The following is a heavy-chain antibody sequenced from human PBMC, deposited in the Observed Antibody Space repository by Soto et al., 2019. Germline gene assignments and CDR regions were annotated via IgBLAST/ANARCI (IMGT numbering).Heavy chain of an antibody. Sequence: GASVKVSCKASGYTFTSYGISWVRQAPRQGLEWMGWISAYNGNTNYAQKLQGRVTMTTDTSTSTAYMELRSLRSDDTAVYYCAREPAAAGYYYYYMDVWGKGTTVTVSS. CDR1: GYTFTSYG. V-gene: IGHV1-18*01. CDR2: ISAYNGNT. CDR3: AREPAAAGYYYYYMDV. J-gene: IGHJ6*03. D-gene: IGHD2-2*01.